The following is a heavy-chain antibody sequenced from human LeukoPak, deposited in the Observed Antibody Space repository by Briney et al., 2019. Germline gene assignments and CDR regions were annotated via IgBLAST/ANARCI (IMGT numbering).Heavy chain of an antibody. CDR1: GVSISSGGYS. CDR2: IYHSGST. J-gene: IGHJ4*02. V-gene: IGHV4-30-2*01. D-gene: IGHD5-18*01. Sequence: TSETLSLTCAVSGVSISSGGYSWSWIRQPPGKGLEWIGYIYHSGSTYYNPSLKSRVTISVDRSKNQFSLKLSSVTAADTAAYYCARDSVTAMRGFDYWGQGTLVTVSS. CDR3: ARDSVTAMRGFDY.